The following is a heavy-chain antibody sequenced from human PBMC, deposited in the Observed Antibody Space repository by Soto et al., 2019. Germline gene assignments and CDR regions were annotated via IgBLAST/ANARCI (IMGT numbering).Heavy chain of an antibody. CDR3: ARDPKTSGGQHWAFNYFDS. V-gene: IGHV3-30-3*01. CDR2: ISYDGTNK. Sequence: GGSLRLSCAASGFSFSISPMHWARQAPGKGPEWVALISYDGTNKFYADSVKGRFTISRDNSKSTLYLQVDSLRPEDAAVYYCARDPKTSGGQHWAFNYFDSWGQGTLVTVSS. CDR1: GFSFSISP. D-gene: IGHD7-27*01. J-gene: IGHJ4*02.